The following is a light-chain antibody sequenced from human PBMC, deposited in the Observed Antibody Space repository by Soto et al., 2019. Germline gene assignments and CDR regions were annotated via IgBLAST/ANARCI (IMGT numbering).Light chain of an antibody. V-gene: IGKV3-11*01. CDR1: QTLSSY. J-gene: IGKJ2*01. CDR3: QQRSNWYT. Sequence: VLTQSPATLSLSPGERATLFCRASQTLSSYLAWYQQKPGQAPRLLFSDASNRATGVPARFSGSGSGTDFTLTISSLDPEDFAVYYCQQRSNWYTFGQGTKLEIK. CDR2: DAS.